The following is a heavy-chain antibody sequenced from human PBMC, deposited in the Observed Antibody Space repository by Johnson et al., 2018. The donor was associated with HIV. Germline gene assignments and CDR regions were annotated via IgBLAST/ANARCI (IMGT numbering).Heavy chain of an antibody. Sequence: VQLVESGGGLVQPGGSLRLSCAASGFTVSSNYMSWVRQAPGKGLEWVSVIYSGGSTYYADSVKGRFTLSRDNAKNSLYLQINSLRAEDTAVYYCARDHYGRINDAFDIWGQGTMVTVSS. CDR2: IYSGGST. CDR1: GFTVSSNY. CDR3: ARDHYGRINDAFDI. V-gene: IGHV3-66*01. J-gene: IGHJ3*02. D-gene: IGHD3-10*01.